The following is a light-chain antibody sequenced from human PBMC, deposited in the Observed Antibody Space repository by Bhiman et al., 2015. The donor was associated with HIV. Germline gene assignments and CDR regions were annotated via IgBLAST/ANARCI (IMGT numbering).Light chain of an antibody. CDR2: EVN. CDR1: SSDVGAYNY. J-gene: IGLJ3*02. V-gene: IGLV2-8*01. Sequence: QSALTQPPSASGSPGQSVTISCTGTSSDVGAYNYVSWYQQHPGKAPKLMIYEVNKRPSGVPDRFSGSKSANKASLTVSGLQAEDEADYYCAAWDDSLHGPVFGGGTKLTVL. CDR3: AAWDDSLHGPV.